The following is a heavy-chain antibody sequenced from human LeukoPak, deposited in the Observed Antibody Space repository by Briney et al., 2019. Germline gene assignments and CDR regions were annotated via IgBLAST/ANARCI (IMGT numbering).Heavy chain of an antibody. D-gene: IGHD6-19*01. J-gene: IGHJ4*02. Sequence: PGGSLRLSCTASGFTLGDYAMSWVRQAPGKGLEWVGLIRSKAYGATTEYAASVKGRFTISRDDSKSIAYLQMNSLKTEDTAVYYCTRVAEIAVDYYFDYWGQGTLVTVSS. CDR1: GFTLGDYA. CDR2: IRSKAYGATT. CDR3: TRVAEIAVDYYFDY. V-gene: IGHV3-49*04.